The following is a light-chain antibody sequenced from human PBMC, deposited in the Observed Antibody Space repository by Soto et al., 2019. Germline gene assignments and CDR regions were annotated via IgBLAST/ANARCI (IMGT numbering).Light chain of an antibody. J-gene: IGKJ5*01. CDR3: QKYNSVPVT. V-gene: IGKV1-27*01. Sequence: DIQMTHSPSSLSASVGDRVTITCRASQGISNFLAWYQQKAGTVPKLLIYSASTLQSGVPSRFSGSGSGTDFTLTISNLQPEDVATYYCQKYNSVPVTFGQGTRLEIK. CDR2: SAS. CDR1: QGISNF.